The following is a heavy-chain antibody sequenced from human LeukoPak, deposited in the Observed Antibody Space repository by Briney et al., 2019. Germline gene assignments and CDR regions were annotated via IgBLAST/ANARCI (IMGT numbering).Heavy chain of an antibody. CDR1: GLTFIDYE. D-gene: IGHD6-13*01. CDR3: IPPAAGLRRTISTEYFQH. J-gene: IGHJ1*01. CDR2: ISSSGETI. Sequence: GGSLRLSCAAAGLTFIDYEMYWVRQAPGKGLEWVSYISSSGETIYYADSVKGRFTISRDNANKSLYLRMSSLRVEDTAIYYCIPPAAGLRRTISTEYFQHWGQGALGTVSS. V-gene: IGHV3-48*03.